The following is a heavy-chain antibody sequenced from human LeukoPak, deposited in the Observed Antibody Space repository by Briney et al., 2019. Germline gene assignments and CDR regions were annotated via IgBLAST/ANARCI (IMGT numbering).Heavy chain of an antibody. V-gene: IGHV1-2*02. CDR1: GYTFTGYY. Sequence: ASVKVSCKASGYTFTGYYMHWVRQAPGQGLEWMGWINPNSGGTSYAQKFQGRVTMARDTSISTAYMERSRLRSDDTAVYYCARDSPFAYCGGDCAEYFDYWGQGTLVTVSS. J-gene: IGHJ4*02. D-gene: IGHD2-21*01. CDR2: INPNSGGT. CDR3: ARDSPFAYCGGDCAEYFDY.